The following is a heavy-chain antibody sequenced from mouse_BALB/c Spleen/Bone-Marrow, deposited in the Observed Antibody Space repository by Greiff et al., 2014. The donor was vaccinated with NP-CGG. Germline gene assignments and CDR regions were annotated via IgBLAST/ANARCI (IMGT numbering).Heavy chain of an antibody. CDR1: GFSLTSYG. D-gene: IGHD4-1*01. CDR2: IWSDGST. V-gene: IGHV2-6*02. CDR3: ARTGTYYAMDY. Sequence: VKLEESGPGLVAPSQSLSITCTVSGFSLTSYGVHWVRQPPGKGLEWLVVIWSDGSTTYNSSLKSRLNIRKDNSKSQAFLKVNSLQTDDTAMYYCARTGTYYAMDYWGQGTSVTVSS. J-gene: IGHJ4*01.